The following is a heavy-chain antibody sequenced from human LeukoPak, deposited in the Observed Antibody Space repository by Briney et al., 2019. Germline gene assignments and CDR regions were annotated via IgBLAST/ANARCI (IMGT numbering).Heavy chain of an antibody. Sequence: ASVKVSCKASGYTFTSYDIHWVRQATGQGLEWMGWMNPYSGSTGFAQNFQGRVTMTRNTSISTAYMELTSLRFDDTAVYYCARGKGRDYGSGTYYYWGQGALVTVSS. V-gene: IGHV1-8*01. D-gene: IGHD3-10*01. CDR1: GYTFTSYD. CDR3: ARGKGRDYGSGTYYY. CDR2: MNPYSGST. J-gene: IGHJ4*02.